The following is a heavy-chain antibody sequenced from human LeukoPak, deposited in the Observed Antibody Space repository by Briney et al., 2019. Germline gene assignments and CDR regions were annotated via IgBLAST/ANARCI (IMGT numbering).Heavy chain of an antibody. Sequence: SGPTLVNPTQTLTLTCTFSGFSLSTSGVGVGWIRQPPGKALEWLALIYWDDDKRYSPSLKSRLTITKDTSKNQVVLTMTNMDPVDTATYYCAHRQTSDTVTGPSDAFDIWGQGTMVTVSS. CDR2: IYWDDDK. J-gene: IGHJ3*02. D-gene: IGHD4-17*01. V-gene: IGHV2-5*02. CDR3: AHRQTSDTVTGPSDAFDI. CDR1: GFSLSTSGVG.